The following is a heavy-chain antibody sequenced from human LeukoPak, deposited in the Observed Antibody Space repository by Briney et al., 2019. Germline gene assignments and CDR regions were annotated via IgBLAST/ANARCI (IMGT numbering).Heavy chain of an antibody. Sequence: ASVKVSCKAPGYTFTSYDINWVRQATGQGLEWMGWMNPNSGNTGYAQKFQGRVTMTRNTSISTAYMELSSLRSEDTAVYYCARAGPATTPPDYWGQGTLVTVSS. V-gene: IGHV1-8*01. CDR3: ARAGPATTPPDY. CDR2: MNPNSGNT. D-gene: IGHD5-12*01. J-gene: IGHJ4*02. CDR1: GYTFTSYD.